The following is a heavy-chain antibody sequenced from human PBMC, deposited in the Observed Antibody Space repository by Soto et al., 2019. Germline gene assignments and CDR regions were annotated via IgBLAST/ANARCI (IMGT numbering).Heavy chain of an antibody. J-gene: IGHJ4*02. CDR1: GFSFINYA. CDR2: LSGSGTST. Sequence: SLRLSCAASGFSFINYAINWVRQAPGKGLEWVSGLSGSGTSTYSADSAKGRFTISRDNSRDTLFLQMNSLTADDTAVYYCAKATTNGGWFNPFDSWGQGALVTVSS. V-gene: IGHV3-23*01. D-gene: IGHD6-19*01. CDR3: AKATTNGGWFNPFDS.